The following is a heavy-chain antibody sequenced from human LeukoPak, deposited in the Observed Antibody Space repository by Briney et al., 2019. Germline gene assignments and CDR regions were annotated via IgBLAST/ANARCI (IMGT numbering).Heavy chain of an antibody. Sequence: GGSLRLSCAASGFTFSNYAMNWVRQAPGKGLEWVTTIINSCGSTYYADSVNGRFTISRDSSKNTLYLQMNSLRDEDTAVYYCAKDIYGDYGGLDYWGQGTLVTVSS. CDR3: AKDIYGDYGGLDY. J-gene: IGHJ4*02. V-gene: IGHV3-23*01. D-gene: IGHD4-17*01. CDR2: IINSCGST. CDR1: GFTFSNYA.